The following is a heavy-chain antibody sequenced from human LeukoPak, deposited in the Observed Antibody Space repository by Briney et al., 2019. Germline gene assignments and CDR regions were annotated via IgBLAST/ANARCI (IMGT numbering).Heavy chain of an antibody. CDR3: ARGSLWFRELLPYHFDY. J-gene: IGHJ4*02. V-gene: IGHV4-59*01. Sequence: KPSETLSLNFNGSGGSIRSFYWRRIRQPPGQGPVWNGYIYYSGSTNYNPSLKSRVTISVDTSKNQFSLKLSSVTAADTAVYYCARGSLWFRELLPYHFDYWGQGTLVTVSS. CDR1: GGSIRSFY. CDR2: IYYSGST. D-gene: IGHD3-10*01.